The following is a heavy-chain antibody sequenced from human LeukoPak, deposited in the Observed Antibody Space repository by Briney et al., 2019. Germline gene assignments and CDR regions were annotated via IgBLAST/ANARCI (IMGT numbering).Heavy chain of an antibody. J-gene: IGHJ4*02. CDR1: GGSFRGYY. V-gene: IGHV4-34*01. CDR3: ARGVGYCSGGSCYAHADYFDY. CDR2: INQSGST. Sequence: SETLSLTCAVYGGSFRGYYWSWIRQPPGKGLEWLGEINQSGSTNYSPSLKRRVTISVDTSKNQFSLKLSSVTAADTAVYYCARGVGYCSGGSCYAHADYFDYWGQGTLVTVSS. D-gene: IGHD2-15*01.